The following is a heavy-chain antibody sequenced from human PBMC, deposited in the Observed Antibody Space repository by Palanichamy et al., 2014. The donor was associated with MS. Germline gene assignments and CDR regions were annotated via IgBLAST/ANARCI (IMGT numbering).Heavy chain of an antibody. J-gene: IGHJ5*02. CDR3: AKSGDFWTGHRGWLDP. V-gene: IGHV3-23*01. D-gene: IGHD3/OR15-3a*01. CDR1: GFTFSSYA. CDR2: IRGSGGST. Sequence: EVQLLESGGGLVQPGGSLILSCAASGFTFSSYAMNWVRQAPGKGLEWVSAIRGSGGSTSYADSVKGRFTISRDNSKNTLYLQMSSLRAEDTAIYYCAKSGDFWTGHRGWLDPWGQGTLVTVSS.